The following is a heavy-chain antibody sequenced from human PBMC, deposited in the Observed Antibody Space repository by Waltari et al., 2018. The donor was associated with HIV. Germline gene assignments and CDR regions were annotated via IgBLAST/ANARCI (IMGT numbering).Heavy chain of an antibody. V-gene: IGHV3-33*01. Sequence: QVQLVGSGGGVVQAGQSLRHSCAASGFTFSSYGMHWVRQAPGVGLEWGAVICDGGSNKYYADSVQGLFTIARDNSKNTLYLQMNSRRAEDRAMYYCARDGAPRGDGYNFVLDYWGQGTLVTVSS. CDR3: ARDGAPRGDGYNFVLDY. D-gene: IGHD5-12*01. CDR1: GFTFSSYG. J-gene: IGHJ4*02. CDR2: ICDGGSNK.